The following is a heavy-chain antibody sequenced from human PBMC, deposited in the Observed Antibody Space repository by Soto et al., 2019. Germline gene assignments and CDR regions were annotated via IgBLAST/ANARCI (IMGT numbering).Heavy chain of an antibody. D-gene: IGHD2-15*01. CDR1: GFTFSSYA. V-gene: IGHV3-23*01. Sequence: EVQRLESGGGLVQPGGSLRLSCAASGFTFSSYAMSWVRQAPGKGLEWVSAISGSGGSTYYADSVKGRFTISRDNSKNTLYLQMNSLRAEDTAVYYCAKTELGGDAFDIWGQGTMVTVSS. CDR2: ISGSGGST. J-gene: IGHJ3*02. CDR3: AKTELGGDAFDI.